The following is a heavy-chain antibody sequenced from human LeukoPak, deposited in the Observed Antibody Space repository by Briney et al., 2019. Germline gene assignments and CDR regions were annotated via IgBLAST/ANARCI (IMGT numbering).Heavy chain of an antibody. V-gene: IGHV3-23*01. Sequence: GGSLRLSCAASGFTFSSYAMSWVRQAPGKGLEWVSAISGSGGSTYYADSVKGRFAISRDNSKNTLYLQMNSLRAEDTAVYYCAKGAILWFGELLGDFDYWGQGTLVTVSS. D-gene: IGHD3-10*01. CDR2: ISGSGGST. CDR3: AKGAILWFGELLGDFDY. CDR1: GFTFSSYA. J-gene: IGHJ4*02.